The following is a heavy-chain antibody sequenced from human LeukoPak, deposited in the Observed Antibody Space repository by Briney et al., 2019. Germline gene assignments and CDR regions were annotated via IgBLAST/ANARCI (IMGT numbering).Heavy chain of an antibody. CDR1: GYMFAGYY. V-gene: IGHV1-2*02. CDR2: INPNSGDT. CDR3: ARVGGSSGWEGQFDY. J-gene: IGHJ4*02. Sequence: ASVKVSCKASGYMFAGYYVHWVRQAPGQGLEWMGWINPNSGDTNYAQKFQGRVTMTRDRSISTAYMDLNSLRSDDTAVFCCARVGGSSGWEGQFDYWGQGTLVTVSS. D-gene: IGHD6-19*01.